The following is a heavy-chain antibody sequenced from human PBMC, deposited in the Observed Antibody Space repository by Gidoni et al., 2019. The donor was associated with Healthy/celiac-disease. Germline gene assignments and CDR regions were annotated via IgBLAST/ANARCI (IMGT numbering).Heavy chain of an antibody. CDR2: IIPIFGTA. D-gene: IGHD6-13*01. CDR1: GGTFSSYA. CDR3: ARRAASSSWGSPYYYGMDV. Sequence: QVQLVQSGAEVKKPGSSVKVSCKASGGTFSSYAIRWVRQAPGQGLEWMGGIIPIFGTANYAQKFQGRVTITADESTSTAYMELSSLRSEDTAVYYCARRAASSSWGSPYYYGMDVWGQGTTVAVSS. V-gene: IGHV1-69*01. J-gene: IGHJ6*02.